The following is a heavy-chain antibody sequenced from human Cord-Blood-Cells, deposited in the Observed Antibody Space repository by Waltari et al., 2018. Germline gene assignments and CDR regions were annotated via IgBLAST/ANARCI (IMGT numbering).Heavy chain of an antibody. CDR2: IYHSGST. D-gene: IGHD3-10*01. V-gene: IGHV4-4*02. CDR1: GGPISSSNW. Sequence: QVQLQESGPGLVTPSGTLSITCAVSGGPISSSNWWSWVRQPPGKGLEWIGEIYHSGSTNYNPSLKSRVTISVDKSKIQFSLKLSSVTAADTAVYYCARGFVYYYGSVSYLGAFDIWGQGTMVTVSS. J-gene: IGHJ3*02. CDR3: ARGFVYYYGSVSYLGAFDI.